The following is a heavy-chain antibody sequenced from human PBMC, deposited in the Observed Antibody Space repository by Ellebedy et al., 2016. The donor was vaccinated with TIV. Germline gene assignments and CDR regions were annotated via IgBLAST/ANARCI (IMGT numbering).Heavy chain of an antibody. D-gene: IGHD2-21*02. Sequence: GESLKISCSASGFTFSSFAMGWVRQAPGKGLEWVAAISIDGSDTFYADSVKGRFTVSRDNSKKTLYLQMNSLRADDSAIYYCGRDAVTGNGRWDWLDPWGRGSLVTVSS. CDR1: GFTFSSFA. CDR2: ISIDGSDT. CDR3: GRDAVTGNGRWDWLDP. J-gene: IGHJ5*02. V-gene: IGHV3-30*03.